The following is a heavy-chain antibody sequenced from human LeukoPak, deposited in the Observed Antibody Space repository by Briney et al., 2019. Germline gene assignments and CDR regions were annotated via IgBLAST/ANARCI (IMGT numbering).Heavy chain of an antibody. CDR3: ARTITGKDYYYYMDV. CDR1: GYTFTGYY. D-gene: IGHD1-20*01. V-gene: IGHV1-2*02. J-gene: IGHJ6*03. CDR2: INPNSGGT. Sequence: ASVKVSCKASGYTFTGYYMHWVRQAPGQGLEWMGWINPNSGGTNYAQKFQGRVTMTRDTSISTAYMELSRLRSDDTAVYYCARTITGKDYYYYMDVWGKGTTVTVSS.